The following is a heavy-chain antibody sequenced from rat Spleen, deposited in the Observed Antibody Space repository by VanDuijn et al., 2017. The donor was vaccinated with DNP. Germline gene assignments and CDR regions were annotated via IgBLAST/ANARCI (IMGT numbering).Heavy chain of an antibody. CDR1: GFTFSDYY. V-gene: IGHV5-25*01. J-gene: IGHJ3*01. CDR3: ATGTFAY. Sequence: EVQLVESGGGLVQPGRSLKLSCAASGFTFSDYYMAWVRQAPAKGLEWVASLSTGGGITYYRESVKGRFTISRDNAKNTLYLQMDSLRSEDTATYYCATGTFAYWGQGTLVTVSS. CDR2: LSTGGGIT.